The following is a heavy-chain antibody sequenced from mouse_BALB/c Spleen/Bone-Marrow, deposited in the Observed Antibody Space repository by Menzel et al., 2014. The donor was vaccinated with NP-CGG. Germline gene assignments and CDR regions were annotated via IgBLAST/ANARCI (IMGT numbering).Heavy chain of an antibody. Sequence: VHLVESGTELKKPGASVKISCKATGYTFSSYWIEWVNQRPGHGLEWIGEILPGSGSTNYDEKFKGRATFTADTSSNAAYMQLSSLTSEDSAVYYCARRGHGFAWFAYWGQGTLVTVSA. D-gene: IGHD1-2*01. CDR1: GYTFSSYW. CDR3: ARRGHGFAWFAY. CDR2: ILPGSGST. V-gene: IGHV1-9*01. J-gene: IGHJ3*01.